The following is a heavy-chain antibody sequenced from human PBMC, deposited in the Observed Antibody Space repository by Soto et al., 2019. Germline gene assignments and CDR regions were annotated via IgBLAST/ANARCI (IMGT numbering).Heavy chain of an antibody. J-gene: IGHJ6*02. CDR1: GYSFTGYY. D-gene: IGHD2-2*01. V-gene: IGHV1-2*04. Sequence: ASVKVSCKASGYSFTGYYMHWVRQAPGQGLEWMGWINFNSGGTQYAQKFQGWVTMTRDTSISTAYMELRLRSDDTAVYYCVRDSGGAIVVVTAASGMDVWGQGTTVTVSS. CDR3: VRDSGGAIVVVTAASGMDV. CDR2: INFNSGGT.